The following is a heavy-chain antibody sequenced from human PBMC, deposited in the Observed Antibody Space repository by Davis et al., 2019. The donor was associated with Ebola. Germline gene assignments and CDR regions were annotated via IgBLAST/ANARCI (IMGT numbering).Heavy chain of an antibody. CDR1: GFTFSSYA. CDR2: ISYDGSNK. Sequence: GESLKISCAASGFTFSSYAMHWVRQAPGKGLEWVAVISYDGSNKYYADSVKGRFTISRDNSKNTLYLQMNSLRAEDTAVYYCARDGSRTSNYDYIWGSYRHDAFDIWGQGTMVTVSS. V-gene: IGHV3-30-3*01. D-gene: IGHD3-16*02. J-gene: IGHJ3*02. CDR3: ARDGSRTSNYDYIWGSYRHDAFDI.